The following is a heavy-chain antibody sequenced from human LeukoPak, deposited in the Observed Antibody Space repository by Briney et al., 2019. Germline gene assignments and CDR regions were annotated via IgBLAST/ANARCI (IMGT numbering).Heavy chain of an antibody. CDR2: INHSGST. Sequence: PSETLSLTCAVYGGSFSGYYWSWIRQPPGKGLEWIGEINHSGSTNYNPSLKSRVTISVDTSKNQFSLKLSSVTAADTAVYYCARALLANSAAGPGRYFDLWGRGTLVTVSS. CDR1: GGSFSGYY. J-gene: IGHJ2*01. V-gene: IGHV4-34*01. CDR3: ARALLANSAAGPGRYFDL. D-gene: IGHD2-15*01.